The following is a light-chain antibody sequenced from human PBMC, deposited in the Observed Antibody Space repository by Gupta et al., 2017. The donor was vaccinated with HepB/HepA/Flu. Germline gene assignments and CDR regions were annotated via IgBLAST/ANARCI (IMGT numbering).Light chain of an antibody. J-gene: IGLJ2*01. V-gene: IGLV2-14*03. CDR1: SSDVGGYNY. CDR3: SSYTSSSTLGLV. Sequence: QSALTQPASVSGSPGQSITISCTGTSSDVGGYNYVSWYQQHPGKAPKLMIYDVSNRPSGVSNRFSCSKSGNTASLTISGLQAEDEADYYCSSYTSSSTLGLVFGGGTKLTVL. CDR2: DVS.